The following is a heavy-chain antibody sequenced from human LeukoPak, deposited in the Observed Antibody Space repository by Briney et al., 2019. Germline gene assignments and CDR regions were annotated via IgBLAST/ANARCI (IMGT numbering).Heavy chain of an antibody. D-gene: IGHD3-10*01. CDR1: GFTFSSYW. Sequence: PGGSLRLSCAASGFTFSSYWMSWVRQAPGKGLESVANIKQDGSEKYYVDSVKGRFTISRDNAKNSLYLQMNSLRAEDTAVYYCARESEMGITMVRASYYMDVWGKGTTVTVSS. V-gene: IGHV3-7*01. CDR2: IKQDGSEK. J-gene: IGHJ6*03. CDR3: ARESEMGITMVRASYYMDV.